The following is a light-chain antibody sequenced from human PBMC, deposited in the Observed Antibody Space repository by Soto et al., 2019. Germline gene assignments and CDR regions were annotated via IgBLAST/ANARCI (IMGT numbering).Light chain of an antibody. V-gene: IGKV1-27*01. CDR3: QKCTGAPFT. CDR2: TAS. J-gene: IGKJ3*01. Sequence: DFQMTQSPSSLSASVGDRVTITCRASQGIRNNLAWYQQKPGKVPQLLIYTASTLHSGVPSRFSGSGSGTDFTLTISSRQPEDVGTYYCQKCTGAPFTFGPGTTVDIK. CDR1: QGIRNN.